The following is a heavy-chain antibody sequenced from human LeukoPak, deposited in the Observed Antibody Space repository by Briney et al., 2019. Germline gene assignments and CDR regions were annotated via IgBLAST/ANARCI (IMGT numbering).Heavy chain of an antibody. CDR3: AREAGLRAMNYYYYMDV. J-gene: IGHJ6*03. V-gene: IGHV1-69*13. CDR1: GGTFSSYA. CDR2: IIPIFGTA. D-gene: IGHD4-17*01. Sequence: SVKVSCKASGGTFSSYAISWVRQAPGQGLEWMGGIIPIFGTANYAQKFQGRVTITADESTSTAYMELSSLRSEDTAVYYCAREAGLRAMNYYYYMDVWGKGTTVTVSS.